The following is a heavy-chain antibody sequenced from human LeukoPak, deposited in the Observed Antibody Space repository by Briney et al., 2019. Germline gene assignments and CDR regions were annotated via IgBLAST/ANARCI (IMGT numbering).Heavy chain of an antibody. CDR1: GGTFRSYA. D-gene: IGHD3-16*01. V-gene: IGHV1-69*06. J-gene: IGHJ4*02. CDR2: IIHIFGTA. CDR3: ARDNDSRDPPHFDY. Sequence: ASVKVSCQASGGTFRSYAISWVGQAPGHGREWMGGIIHIFGTAYYAQRFRGRVTITADKSTRTAYMELSSLRSEDTAVDYCARDNDSRDPPHFDYWGQGTLVTVSS.